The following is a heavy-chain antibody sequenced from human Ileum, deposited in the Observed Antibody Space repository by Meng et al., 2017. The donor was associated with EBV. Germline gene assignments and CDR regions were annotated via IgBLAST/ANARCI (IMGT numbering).Heavy chain of an antibody. CDR1: GGSISRSDW. J-gene: IGHJ4*02. CDR2: TSHSGST. Sequence: VRQQGAGPGLVKPSETLSLTCAVSGGSISRSDWWSWVRQPPGKGLEWIGETSHSGSTNYSPSLKSRVTISLDKSKNQLSLKLNSVTAADTAVYYCASSDYYRSDYWGQGTLVTVSS. V-gene: IGHV4-4*02. CDR3: ASSDYYRSDY. D-gene: IGHD3-22*01.